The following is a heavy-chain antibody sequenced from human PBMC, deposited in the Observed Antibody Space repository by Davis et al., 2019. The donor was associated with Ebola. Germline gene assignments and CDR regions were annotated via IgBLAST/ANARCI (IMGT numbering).Heavy chain of an antibody. Sequence: PSELLSPTFPVFGASFSGYYWRCVRQPPRKGLEWNGEINHSGSTKYNPSLKRRVTISVDTSKNQFSLKLSSVTAAATAVYYCARGDYGAYFGYWGQGTLVTVSS. D-gene: IGHD4-17*01. V-gene: IGHV4-34*01. J-gene: IGHJ4*02. CDR1: GASFSGYY. CDR2: INHSGST. CDR3: ARGDYGAYFGY.